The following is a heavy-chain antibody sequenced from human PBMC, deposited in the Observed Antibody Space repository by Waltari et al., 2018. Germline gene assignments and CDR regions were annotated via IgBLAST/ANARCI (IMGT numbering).Heavy chain of an antibody. CDR1: GGSISSSSYY. D-gene: IGHD3-3*01. Sequence: QLQLQESGPGLVKPSETLSLTCTVSGGSISSSSYYWGWIRQPPGKGLEWIGSIYYSGSTYNNPSLKGRVTISVDTSKNQFSLKLSSVTAADTAVYYCASGKRITIFGVVITSHFAFDYWGQGTLVTVSS. V-gene: IGHV4-39*07. CDR3: ASGKRITIFGVVITSHFAFDY. J-gene: IGHJ4*02. CDR2: IYYSGST.